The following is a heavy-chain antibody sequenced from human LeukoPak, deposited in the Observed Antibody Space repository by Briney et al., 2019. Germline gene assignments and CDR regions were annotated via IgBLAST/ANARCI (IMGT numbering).Heavy chain of an antibody. CDR3: ASQGDCSSTSCYPYFQH. CDR1: GFTFSSYG. CDR2: ISYDGSNK. Sequence: GRSLRLSCAASGFTFSSYGMHWVRQAPGKGLEWVAVISYDGSNKYYADSVKGRFTISRDNSKNTLYLQMNSLRAEDTAVYYCASQGDCSSTSCYPYFQHWDQGTLVTVSS. D-gene: IGHD2-2*01. J-gene: IGHJ1*01. V-gene: IGHV3-30*03.